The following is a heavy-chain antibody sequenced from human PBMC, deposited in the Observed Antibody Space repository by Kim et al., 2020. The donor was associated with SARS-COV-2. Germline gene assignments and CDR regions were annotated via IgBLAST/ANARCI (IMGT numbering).Heavy chain of an antibody. D-gene: IGHD2-21*02. V-gene: IGHV3-23*01. CDR1: GFSFSSYA. CDR2: ISVSGGTT. CDR3: AKDHAAWGGDCTGGFDS. Sequence: GGSLRLSCAASGFSFSSYAMSWVRQAPGKGPEWVSGISVSGGTTTYADSVKGRFTVSRDNSKNALYLQMNSLTAEDTAFYYCAKDHAAWGGDCTGGFDSWGQGTQVTVSS. J-gene: IGHJ4*02.